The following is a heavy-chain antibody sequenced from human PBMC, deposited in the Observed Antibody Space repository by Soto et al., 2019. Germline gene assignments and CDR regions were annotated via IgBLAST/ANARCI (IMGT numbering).Heavy chain of an antibody. D-gene: IGHD6-13*01. Sequence: QVQLVQSGAEVKKPGASVKVSCKASGYTFTNYAFSWVRQAPGQGLEWMGWISAYNGNTNYPQKLQSRVTMTTCTSTSPAYMELRSLRSDDTAVYYCARDLAAAGPFDCWGQGTLVTVSS. V-gene: IGHV1-18*01. J-gene: IGHJ4*02. CDR2: ISAYNGNT. CDR3: ARDLAAAGPFDC. CDR1: GYTFTNYA.